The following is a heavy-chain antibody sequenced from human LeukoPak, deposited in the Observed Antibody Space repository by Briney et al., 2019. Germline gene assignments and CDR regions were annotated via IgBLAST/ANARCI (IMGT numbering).Heavy chain of an antibody. CDR3: AKGPRVNSGYHPNY. CDR2: ITGSDDAT. Sequence: GGSLRLSCAASGFTFSSYAMTWVRQAPGKGLEWVSTITGSDDATYYAGSVKGRFTISRDYSRNTVYLQLNSLRAEDSAMYYCAKGPRVNSGYHPNYWGQGTLVTVSS. V-gene: IGHV3-23*01. J-gene: IGHJ4*02. D-gene: IGHD3-22*01. CDR1: GFTFSSYA.